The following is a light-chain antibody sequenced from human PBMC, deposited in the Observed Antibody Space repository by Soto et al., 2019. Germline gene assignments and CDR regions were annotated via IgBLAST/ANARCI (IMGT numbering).Light chain of an antibody. CDR3: QSYDDSLSVHYV. CDR1: SSNIGSTYD. CDR2: GNT. Sequence: QSVLPQPPSVSGAPGQRVTISCTGSSSNIGSTYDVQWYRQLPGTAPKLLIHGNTDRPSGVPDRFSGSKSGTSASLAITGLQADDEADYYCQSYDDSLSVHYVFGTGTKVTVL. J-gene: IGLJ1*01. V-gene: IGLV1-40*01.